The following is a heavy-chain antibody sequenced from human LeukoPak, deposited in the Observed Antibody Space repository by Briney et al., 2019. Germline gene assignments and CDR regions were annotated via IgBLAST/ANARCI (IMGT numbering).Heavy chain of an antibody. D-gene: IGHD6-19*01. J-gene: IGHJ4*02. CDR3: ASPRSGWSFDY. CDR1: GYTFSSYW. V-gene: IGHV3-74*01. Sequence: GGSLRLSCAASGYTFSSYWMHWVRQAPGKGLVWVSRINEDGSTTTYADSVKGRFTISRDNSKNTLYLQMNSLRAEDTAVYYCASPRSGWSFDYWGQGTLVTVSS. CDR2: INEDGSTT.